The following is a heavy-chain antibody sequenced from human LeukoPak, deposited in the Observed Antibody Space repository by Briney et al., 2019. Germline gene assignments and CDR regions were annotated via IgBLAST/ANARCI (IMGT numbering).Heavy chain of an antibody. CDR2: VDHSGGT. J-gene: IGHJ4*02. D-gene: IGHD3-10*01. CDR3: AGFTFFRGVITFDY. Sequence: PSETLSLTCTVSGGSISSGRYCWSWIRQPAGKGLEWIGSVDHSGGTYYNPSLRSRVSISVDTSKNQFSLKLSSVTAADTAVYSCAGFTFFRGVITFDYWGQGTLVTVSS. V-gene: IGHV4-39*07. CDR1: GGSISSGRYC.